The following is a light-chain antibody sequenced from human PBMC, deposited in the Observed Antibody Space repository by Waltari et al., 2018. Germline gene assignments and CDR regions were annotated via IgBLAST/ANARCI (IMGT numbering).Light chain of an antibody. CDR1: NRDLRSYNF. J-gene: IGLJ1*01. CDR3: SSYTKSTTQV. V-gene: IGLV2-14*01. CDR2: EVS. Sequence: QSALTQPAPVSGSPGQSITTPSTGTNRDLRSYNFVPWYQQHPNKVPKLVLYEVSNRPSGVSNSFSGSKSGNTAFLTISGLQAEDEAEYYCSSYTKSTTQVFGTGTKVTVL.